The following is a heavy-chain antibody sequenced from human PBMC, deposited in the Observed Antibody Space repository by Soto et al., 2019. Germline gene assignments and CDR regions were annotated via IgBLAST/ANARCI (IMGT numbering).Heavy chain of an antibody. CDR3: AKPRESGWFSAEYFQH. V-gene: IGHV3-23*01. CDR1: GFSLSSYA. J-gene: IGHJ1*01. D-gene: IGHD6-19*01. Sequence: PGGSLRLSCAASGFSLSSYAMNWVRQAPGKGLEWVSVISGSGGSTYYADSVKGRFTISRDNSKNTLYLQMNSLRAEDTAVYYCAKPRESGWFSAEYFQHWGQGTLVTVSS. CDR2: ISGSGGST.